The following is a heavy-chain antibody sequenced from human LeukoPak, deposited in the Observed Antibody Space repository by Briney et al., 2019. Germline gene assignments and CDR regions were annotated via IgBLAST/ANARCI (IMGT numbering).Heavy chain of an antibody. J-gene: IGHJ4*02. CDR1: GFTFSRGA. Sequence: GGSLRLSCAASGFTFSRGAMHWVRQAPGKGLEWVALMSHDGGNKYYAGSVKGRFTISRDISKNTLYLQMNSLGPEDTAVYYCARDGFDYWGQGTLVTVSS. CDR3: ARDGFDY. V-gene: IGHV3-30*04. CDR2: MSHDGGNK.